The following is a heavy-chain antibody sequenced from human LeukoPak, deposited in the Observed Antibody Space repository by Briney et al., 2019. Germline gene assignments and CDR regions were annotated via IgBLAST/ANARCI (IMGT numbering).Heavy chain of an antibody. Sequence: GSSVKVSCKASRDTFINNVISWLRQVPGQGLEWMGGIIPIFGSAAYAQKFQGRVTITADESTSTAYMDLSSLRSEDTAVYYCARVVTPRYCSTTSCYWKGWFDPWGQGTLVTVSS. J-gene: IGHJ5*02. CDR3: ARVVTPRYCSTTSCYWKGWFDP. CDR1: RDTFINNV. D-gene: IGHD2-2*01. V-gene: IGHV1-69*01. CDR2: IIPIFGSA.